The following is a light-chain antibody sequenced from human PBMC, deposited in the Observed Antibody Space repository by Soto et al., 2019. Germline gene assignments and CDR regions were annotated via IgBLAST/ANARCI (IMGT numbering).Light chain of an antibody. V-gene: IGKV3D-15*01. CDR3: QQYNNWPPLT. CDR1: QSVSSN. CDR2: AAS. J-gene: IGKJ4*01. Sequence: EVVMTQSPATLSVSPGERATLSCRASQSVSSNLAWYQQKPDQAPRLLIYAASIRATGIPARFSGSGSGTEFTLTISSLQSEDFAVYYCQQYNNWPPLTFGGGTKVEIK.